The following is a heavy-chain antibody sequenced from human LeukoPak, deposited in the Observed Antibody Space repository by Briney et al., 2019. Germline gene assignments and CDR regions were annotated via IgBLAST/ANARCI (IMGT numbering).Heavy chain of an antibody. CDR3: ARDNDYGGFSY. J-gene: IGHJ4*02. V-gene: IGHV1-18*01. D-gene: IGHD3-16*01. Sequence: GASVKVSCKASGYTFISFGINWVRQAPGQGLEWMGWISAHNGNTNYAQKLLGRVTMTTDTSTNTVYMDLRSLGSDDTAVYYCARDNDYGGFSYWGQGTLVTVSS. CDR1: GYTFISFG. CDR2: ISAHNGNT.